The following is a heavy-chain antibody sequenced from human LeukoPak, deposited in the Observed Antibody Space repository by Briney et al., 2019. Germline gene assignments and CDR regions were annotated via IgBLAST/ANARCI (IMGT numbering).Heavy chain of an antibody. Sequence: PGGSLRLSCAASGFTFSSYGMHWVRQAPGKGLEWVAVISYDGSNKYYADSVKGRFTISRDNSKNTLYLQMNSLRGEDTAVYYCAKDFVDGYNGGLFDYWGQGTLVTVSS. CDR1: GFTFSSYG. CDR3: AKDFVDGYNGGLFDY. J-gene: IGHJ4*02. D-gene: IGHD5-24*01. V-gene: IGHV3-30*18. CDR2: ISYDGSNK.